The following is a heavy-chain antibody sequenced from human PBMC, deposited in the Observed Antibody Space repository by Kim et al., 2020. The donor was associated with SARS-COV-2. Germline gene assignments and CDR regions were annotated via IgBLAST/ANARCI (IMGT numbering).Heavy chain of an antibody. Sequence: ASVKVSCKASGYTFTGFYLHWVRLAPGQGLEWMGWINSSTGDTNYAQKFQGRVTFTRDTSISTAYMELSRLTSDDTAVYYCALLYGEGHFDYWGQGTLVTVFS. CDR3: ALLYGEGHFDY. CDR2: INSSTGDT. J-gene: IGHJ4*02. V-gene: IGHV1-2*02. D-gene: IGHD4-17*01. CDR1: GYTFTGFY.